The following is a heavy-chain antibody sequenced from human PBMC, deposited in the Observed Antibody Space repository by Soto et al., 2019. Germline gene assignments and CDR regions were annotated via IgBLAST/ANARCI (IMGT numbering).Heavy chain of an antibody. CDR2: ISSTSSTI. CDR3: TTYSSGSDYFDY. V-gene: IGHV3-48*02. CDR1: GFTFSSCS. J-gene: IGHJ4*02. D-gene: IGHD6-19*01. Sequence: GGSLRLSCAASGFTFSSCSMNWVRQAPGRGLEWVSYISSTSSTIYYADSVKGRFTISRDNAKNSLYPQMNSLRDEDTAVYYCTTYSSGSDYFDYWGQGTLVTVSS.